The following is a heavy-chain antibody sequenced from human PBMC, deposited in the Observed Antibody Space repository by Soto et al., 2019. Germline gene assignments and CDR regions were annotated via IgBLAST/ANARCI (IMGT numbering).Heavy chain of an antibody. V-gene: IGHV3-43*01. Sequence: EVQLEETGGGVVQPGGSLSLSCVASVFTFDDHIMHCVRRAPGQCLEWLSHISWNGDNTYYADSLKGRFAVSRDNSKNSLYLQMSSLRTEDTALYYCARGMGSYYYYVMDFWCHGTTVTVSS. CDR1: VFTFDDHI. J-gene: IGHJ6*02. CDR2: ISWNGDNT. CDR3: ARGMGSYYYYVMDF.